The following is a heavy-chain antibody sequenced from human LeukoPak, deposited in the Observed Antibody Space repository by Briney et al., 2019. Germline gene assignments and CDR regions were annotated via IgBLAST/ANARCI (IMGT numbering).Heavy chain of an antibody. CDR3: ACTRVPDFWSGYYGTGYYYGMGV. CDR2: IKQDGSEK. V-gene: IGHV3-7*01. Sequence: PGGSLRLSCAASGFTFSSYAMSWVRQAPGKGLEWVANIKQDGSEKYYVDSVKGRFTISRDNAKNSLYLQMNSLRAEDTAVYYCACTRVPDFWSGYYGTGYYYGMGVWGQGTTVTVSS. D-gene: IGHD3-3*01. CDR1: GFTFSSYA. J-gene: IGHJ6*02.